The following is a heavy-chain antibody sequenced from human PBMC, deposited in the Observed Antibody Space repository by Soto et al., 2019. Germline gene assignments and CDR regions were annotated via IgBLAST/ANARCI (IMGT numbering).Heavy chain of an antibody. V-gene: IGHV3-30*18. CDR2: ISYDGSNK. CDR1: GFTFSSYG. J-gene: IGHJ4*02. CDR3: SKDAVLAAAMW. Sequence: GGSLRLSCAASGFTFSSYGMHWVRQAPGKGLEWVAVISYDGSNKYYADSVKGRFTISRDNSKNTLYLQMNSLRAEDTAVYYCSKDAVLAAAMWWGQGTLVTVSS. D-gene: IGHD6-13*01.